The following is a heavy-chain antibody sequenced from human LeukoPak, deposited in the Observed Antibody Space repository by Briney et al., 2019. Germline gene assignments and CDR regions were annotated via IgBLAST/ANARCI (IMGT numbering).Heavy chain of an antibody. D-gene: IGHD5-24*01. J-gene: IGHJ3*02. Sequence: SETLSLTCTVSGGSISSYYWSWVRQPPGKGLEWIGYIYYSGSTSYNPSLKSRVTISVETSKSQFSLKLSSVTAADTAVYYCARDHGEMATITSDAFDIWGQGTMVAVSP. CDR2: IYYSGST. CDR1: GGSISSYY. V-gene: IGHV4-59*01. CDR3: ARDHGEMATITSDAFDI.